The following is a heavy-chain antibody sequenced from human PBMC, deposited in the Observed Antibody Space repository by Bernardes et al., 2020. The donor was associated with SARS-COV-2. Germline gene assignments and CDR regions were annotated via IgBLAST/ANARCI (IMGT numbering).Heavy chain of an antibody. CDR2: INPNSGGT. CDR1: GYTFTGYY. D-gene: IGHD5-12*01. CDR3: AREIIVATMVYYYGMDV. J-gene: IGHJ6*02. Sequence: ASVKVSCMASGYTFTGYYMHWVRQAPGQGLEWMGWINPNSGGTNYAQKFQGRVTMTRDTSISTAYMELSRLRSDDTAVYYCAREIIVATMVYYYGMDVWGQGTTVTVSS. V-gene: IGHV1-2*02.